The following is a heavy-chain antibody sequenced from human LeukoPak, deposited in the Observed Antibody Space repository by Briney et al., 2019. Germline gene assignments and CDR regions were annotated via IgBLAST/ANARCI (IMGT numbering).Heavy chain of an antibody. D-gene: IGHD1-7*01. CDR2: ISGYNGNT. CDR3: ASSSDWNYIMAY. Sequence: GASVKVSCKAFNYTFSGYGISWVRQAPGQGLEWMGWISGYNGNTKFAQKFQDRVTMTTDTSTSTAYMELSSLRSEDTAVYYCASSSDWNYIMAYWGQGTLVTVSS. J-gene: IGHJ4*02. CDR1: NYTFSGYG. V-gene: IGHV1-18*01.